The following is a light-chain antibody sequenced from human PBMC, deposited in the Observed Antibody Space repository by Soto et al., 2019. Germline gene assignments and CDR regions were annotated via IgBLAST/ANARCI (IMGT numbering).Light chain of an antibody. Sequence: QSVLTQPASVSGSPGQSITISCTGTSSDVGGYNYVSWYQQYPGKAPKLMIHDVSNRPSGVSNRFSGSKAGNTASLTISGRQAEDEADYYCSSFTSSNNWVFGGGTQLTVL. J-gene: IGLJ3*02. V-gene: IGLV2-14*03. CDR1: SSDVGGYNY. CDR3: SSFTSSNNWV. CDR2: DVS.